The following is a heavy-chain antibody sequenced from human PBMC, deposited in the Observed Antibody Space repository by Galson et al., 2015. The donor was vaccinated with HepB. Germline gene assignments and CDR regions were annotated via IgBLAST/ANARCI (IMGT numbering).Heavy chain of an antibody. J-gene: IGHJ4*02. CDR1: GFTFSSYG. D-gene: IGHD2-15*01. CDR2: IRYDGSNK. CDR3: ARKGEDIVVVVAAPGGIDY. Sequence: SLRLSCAASGFTFSSYGMHWVRQAPGKGLEWVAFIRYDGSNKYYADSVKGRFTISRDNSKDTLYLQMNSLRAEDTAVYYCARKGEDIVVVVAAPGGIDYWGQGTLVTVSS. V-gene: IGHV3-30*02.